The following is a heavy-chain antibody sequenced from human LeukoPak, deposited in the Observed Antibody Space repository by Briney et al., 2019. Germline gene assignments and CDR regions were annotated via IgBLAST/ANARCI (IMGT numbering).Heavy chain of an antibody. CDR3: TRGRGTSEY. J-gene: IGHJ4*02. CDR2: IRSKAYGGTT. CDR1: GFTFGDYA. V-gene: IGHV3-49*04. Sequence: PGGSLRLSCTASGFTFGDYAMSWVRQAPGKGLEWVGFIRSKAYGGTTEYAASVKGRFTISRDDSKSIAYLQMNSLKTEDTAVYYCTRGRGTSEYWGQGTLVTVSS.